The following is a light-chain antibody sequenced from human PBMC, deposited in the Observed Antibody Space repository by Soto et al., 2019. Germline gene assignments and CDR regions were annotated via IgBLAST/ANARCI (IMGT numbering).Light chain of an antibody. Sequence: EIVLTQSPGTLSLSPGERATLSCRSSQSVSNSYLAWYQQKPGQAPRLLIYGASSRATGIPDRFSGSGSGTDFTLTIIRLEPEDFAVYYCHQYGSSPGTFGQGTKVDIK. J-gene: IGKJ1*01. CDR3: HQYGSSPGT. V-gene: IGKV3-20*01. CDR2: GAS. CDR1: QSVSNSY.